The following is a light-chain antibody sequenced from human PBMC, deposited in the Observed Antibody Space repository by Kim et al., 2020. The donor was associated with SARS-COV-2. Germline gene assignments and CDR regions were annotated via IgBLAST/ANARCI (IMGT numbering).Light chain of an antibody. CDR1: QGISSY. J-gene: IGKJ4*01. V-gene: IGKV1-9*01. CDR3: QQLNSYPLT. CDR2: AAS. Sequence: ASVGDRVTLTCRASQGISSYLAWYQQKPGKAPKLLISAASTLQSGVPSRFSGSGSGTEFTLTISSLQPEDFATYYCQQLNSYPLTFGGGTKVDIK.